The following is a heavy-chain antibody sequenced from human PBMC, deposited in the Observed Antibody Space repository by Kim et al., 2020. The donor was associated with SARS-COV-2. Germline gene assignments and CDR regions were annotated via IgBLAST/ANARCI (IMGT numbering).Heavy chain of an antibody. CDR1: GGSFSGYY. J-gene: IGHJ4*02. V-gene: IGHV4-34*01. Sequence: SETLSLTCAVYGGSFSGYYWSWIRQPPGKGLEWIGEINHSGSTNYNPSLKSRVTISVDTSKNQFSLKLSSVTAADTAVYYCARGSLAVAGTSDYWGQGTL. CDR3: ARGSLAVAGTSDY. CDR2: INHSGST. D-gene: IGHD6-19*01.